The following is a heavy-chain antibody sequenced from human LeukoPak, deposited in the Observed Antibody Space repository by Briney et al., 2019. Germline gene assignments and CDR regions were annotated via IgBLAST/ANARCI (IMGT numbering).Heavy chain of an antibody. CDR1: GGSISSYY. J-gene: IGHJ4*02. CDR3: ARLGYGGNSGGFDY. D-gene: IGHD4-23*01. V-gene: IGHV4-4*09. CDR2: IYTSGST. Sequence: SETLSLTCTVSGGSISSYYWSWIRQPPGKGLEWIGYIYTSGSTNYNPFLKSRVTISVDTSKNQFSLKLSSVTAADTAVYYCARLGYGGNSGGFDYWGQGTLVTVSS.